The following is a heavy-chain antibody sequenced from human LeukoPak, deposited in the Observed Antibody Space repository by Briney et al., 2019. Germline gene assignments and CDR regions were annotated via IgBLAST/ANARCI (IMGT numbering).Heavy chain of an antibody. CDR1: GGSISSYY. Sequence: ASETLSLTCTVSGGSISSYYWSWVRQPPGKGLGWIGYIYYSWSTNYNPSLKSRVTISVDTSKNQFSLKLSSVTAAETAVYYCARSSIRYPTLDASKISGQGTMVTVSS. D-gene: IGHD6-13*01. CDR2: IYYSWST. CDR3: ARSSIRYPTLDASKI. V-gene: IGHV4-59*13. J-gene: IGHJ3*02.